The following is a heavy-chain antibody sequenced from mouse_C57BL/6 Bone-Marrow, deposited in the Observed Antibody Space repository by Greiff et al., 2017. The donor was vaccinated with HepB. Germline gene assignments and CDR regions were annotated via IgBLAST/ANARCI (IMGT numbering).Heavy chain of an antibody. D-gene: IGHD1-1*01. Sequence: QVHVKQSGAELAKPGASVKLSCKASGYTFTSYWMHWVKQRPGQGLEWIGYINPSSGYTKYNQKFKDKATLTADKSSSTAYMQLSSLTYEDSAVYYCAREDYGSSYYFDSWGQGTTLPVSS. V-gene: IGHV1-7*01. CDR2: INPSSGYT. CDR1: GYTFTSYW. J-gene: IGHJ2*01. CDR3: AREDYGSSYYFDS.